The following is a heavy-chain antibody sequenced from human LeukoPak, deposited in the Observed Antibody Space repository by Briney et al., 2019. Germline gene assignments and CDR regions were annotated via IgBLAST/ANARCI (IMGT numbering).Heavy chain of an antibody. V-gene: IGHV3-7*01. D-gene: IGHD3-3*01. CDR1: GFTFSSYW. CDR3: ARDRRITIFGVVISSFDY. CDR2: IKQDGSEK. J-gene: IGHJ4*02. Sequence: GGSLRLSCAASGFTFSSYWMSWVRQAPGKGLEWVANIKQDGSEKYYVDSVKGRFTISRDSAKNSLYLQMNSLRAEDTAVYYCARDRRITIFGVVISSFDYWGQGTLVTVSS.